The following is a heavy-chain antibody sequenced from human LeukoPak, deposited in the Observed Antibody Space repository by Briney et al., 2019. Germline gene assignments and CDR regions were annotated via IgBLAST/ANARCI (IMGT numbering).Heavy chain of an antibody. D-gene: IGHD2-2*01. CDR1: GFTFSSYA. CDR2: ISGSGGST. V-gene: IGHV3-23*01. Sequence: PGGSLRLSCAASGFTFSSYAMRWVRQAPGKGLEWVSAISGSGGSTYYADSVKGRFTISRDNSKNTLYLQMNSLRAEDTAVYYCAKTGGYQLLSAYYYYYGMDVWGQGTTVTVSS. J-gene: IGHJ6*02. CDR3: AKTGGYQLLSAYYYYYGMDV.